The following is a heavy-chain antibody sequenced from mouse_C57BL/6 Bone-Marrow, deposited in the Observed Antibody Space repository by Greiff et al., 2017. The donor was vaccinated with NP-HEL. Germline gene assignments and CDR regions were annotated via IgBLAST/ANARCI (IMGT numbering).Heavy chain of an antibody. CDR2: IDPSDSYT. D-gene: IGHD2-5*01. CDR1: GYTFTIYW. J-gene: IGHJ4*01. V-gene: IGHV1-69*01. Sequence: QVQLQQPGAELVMPGASVKLSCKASGYTFTIYWMHWVKQRPGQGLEWIGEIDPSDSYTNYNQKFKGKSTLTVDKSSSTAYMQLSSLTSEDSAVYYCARGSKRYAMDYWGQGTSVTVSS. CDR3: ARGSKRYAMDY.